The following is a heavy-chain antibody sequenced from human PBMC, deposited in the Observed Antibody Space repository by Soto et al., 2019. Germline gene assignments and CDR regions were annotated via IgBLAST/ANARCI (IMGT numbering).Heavy chain of an antibody. CDR3: ARDADPIDY. CDR1: GYIFPSYG. V-gene: IGHV1-18*01. Sequence: QVQLVQSGAEVKKPGASVKVSCKTSGYIFPSYGISWVRQAPGQGLEWMGWISAYNGNTRNAQKFQGRVTMTTDTSTTTAYMELRSPRSDDTAVYYCARDADPIDYWGQGTLVTVSS. J-gene: IGHJ4*02. CDR2: ISAYNGNT.